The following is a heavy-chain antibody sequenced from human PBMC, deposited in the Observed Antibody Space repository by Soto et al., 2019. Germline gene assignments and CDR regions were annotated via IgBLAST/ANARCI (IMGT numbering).Heavy chain of an antibody. CDR1: GFTFSSYG. J-gene: IGHJ4*02. CDR3: AKFVSDFDY. D-gene: IGHD3-16*01. V-gene: IGHV3-30*18. CDR2: ISYDGSNK. Sequence: GGSLRLSCAASGFTFSSYGMHWVRQAPGKGLEWVAVISYDGSNKYYADSVKGRFTISRDNSKNTLYLQMNSLRAEDTAVYYCAKFVSDFDYWGQGTLVTVSS.